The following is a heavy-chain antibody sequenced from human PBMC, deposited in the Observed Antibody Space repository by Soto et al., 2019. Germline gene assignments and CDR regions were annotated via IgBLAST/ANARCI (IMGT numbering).Heavy chain of an antibody. V-gene: IGHV4-39*01. CDR1: GGSISSGSYF. J-gene: IGHJ4*02. D-gene: IGHD6-25*01. CDR2: NYHSGNT. Sequence: SETLSLTCTVSGGSISSGSYFCSWIRQHPGKGLECIGSNYHSGNTFYNPSLKSRLTMSVDTSRNQFSLKLSSLTAADTAVYYCARHDPWRPLDYWGEGTLVTVSS. CDR3: ARHDPWRPLDY.